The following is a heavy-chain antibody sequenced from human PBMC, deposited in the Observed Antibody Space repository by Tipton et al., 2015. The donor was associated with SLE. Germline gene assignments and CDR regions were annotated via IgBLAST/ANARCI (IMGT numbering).Heavy chain of an antibody. CDR2: ISSSGSTI. Sequence: LSLTCAVYGGSFSGCYWSWIRQPPGKGLEWVSYISSSGSTIYYADSVKGRFTISRDNAKNSLYLQMNSLRAEDTAVYYCARSYYYYYYYMDVWGKGTTVTVSS. J-gene: IGHJ6*03. CDR3: ARSYYYYYYYMDV. V-gene: IGHV3-11*04. CDR1: GGSFSGCY.